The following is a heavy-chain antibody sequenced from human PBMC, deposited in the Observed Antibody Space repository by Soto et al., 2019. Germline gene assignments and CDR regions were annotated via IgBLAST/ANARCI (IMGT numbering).Heavy chain of an antibody. CDR3: AREPRYCRGGSCSITGDAFDI. CDR1: GFIVSDTY. V-gene: IGHV3-66*01. D-gene: IGHD2-15*01. J-gene: IGHJ3*02. Sequence: EVQLVESGGGLVQPGGSLRLSCTASGFIVSDTYMNWVRQAPGKGLEWVSVISNRGDTHYADSVRGRFSLSRDIADNTLHLQMNNLRVEDMAVYYCAREPRYCRGGSCSITGDAFDIWGQGTMVTVSS. CDR2: ISNRGDT.